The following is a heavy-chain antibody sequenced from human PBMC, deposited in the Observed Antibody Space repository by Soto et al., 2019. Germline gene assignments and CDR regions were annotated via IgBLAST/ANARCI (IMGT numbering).Heavy chain of an antibody. J-gene: IGHJ4*02. CDR1: GGSISSGGSY. CDR3: ARVEAAAGLGYFDY. CDR2: IYYSGST. Sequence: QVQLQESRPGLVKPSQTLSLTCTVSGGSISSGGSYWSWIRQHPGTGLEWIGYIYYSGSTYYNPPIKSPDATAVDTSKNQFSLKLTSVTAADTAVYYGARVEAAAGLGYFDYWGQGTLVTVSS. D-gene: IGHD6-13*01. V-gene: IGHV4-31*01.